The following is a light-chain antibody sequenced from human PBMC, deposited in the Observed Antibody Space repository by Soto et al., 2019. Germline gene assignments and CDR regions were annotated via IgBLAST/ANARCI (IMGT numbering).Light chain of an antibody. J-gene: IGKJ5*01. CDR2: DAS. Sequence: EIVLTQSPATLSLYPWERATLSCRASQSVRIYVAWYQQKPGQAPRLLIYDASNRATGIPARFSGSGSGTDFTLTISSLEPEDFAVYYCQQRRNWPPTFGQATRLEIK. CDR3: QQRRNWPPT. CDR1: QSVRIY. V-gene: IGKV3-11*01.